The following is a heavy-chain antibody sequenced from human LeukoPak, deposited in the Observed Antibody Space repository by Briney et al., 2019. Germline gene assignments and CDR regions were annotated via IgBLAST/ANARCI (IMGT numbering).Heavy chain of an antibody. J-gene: IGHJ6*03. CDR2: IYHSGST. CDR1: GYSISSGYY. D-gene: IGHD1-1*01. Sequence: SETLSLTCTVSGYSISSGYYWGWIRQPPGKGLEWSGRIYHSGSTYYNPSLKRRVTISVDTSKNQFSLKLSSVTAADTAVYFCARGRVSSSTWYSTYYYYFYMDVWGKGTTVTVSS. V-gene: IGHV4-38-2*02. CDR3: ARGRVSSSTWYSTYYYYFYMDV.